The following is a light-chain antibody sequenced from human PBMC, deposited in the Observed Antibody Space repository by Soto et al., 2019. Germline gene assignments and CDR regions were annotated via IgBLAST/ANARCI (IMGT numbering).Light chain of an antibody. V-gene: IGKV3-20*01. CDR1: QSVSSSNY. Sequence: EIVLTQSPGTLSLSPGERATLSCRASQSVSSSNYLAWYQQKPGQAPRLLIYGASSRATGIPDRFSGSGSGTDFTLTISRLEPEDFAVYYCQQYASSPGWTVSQGTKVDIK. CDR3: QQYASSPGWT. J-gene: IGKJ1*01. CDR2: GAS.